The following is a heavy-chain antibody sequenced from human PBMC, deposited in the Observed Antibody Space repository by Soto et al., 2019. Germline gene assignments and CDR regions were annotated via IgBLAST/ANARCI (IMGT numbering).Heavy chain of an antibody. D-gene: IGHD2-21*02. CDR1: GYTFTDYF. V-gene: IGHV1-2*02. Sequence: ASVKVSCKASGYTFTDYFIHWVRQAPGQGLEWIGWINPYSGGADLSQKFQGRVTVTRDTSITTAYMELRSLTSDDTAVYYCARQLAYCGGDCYTEPIDYWGQGTLVTVSS. CDR2: INPYSGGA. J-gene: IGHJ4*02. CDR3: ARQLAYCGGDCYTEPIDY.